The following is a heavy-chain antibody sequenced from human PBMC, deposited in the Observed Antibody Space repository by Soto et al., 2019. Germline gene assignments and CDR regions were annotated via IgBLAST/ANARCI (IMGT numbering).Heavy chain of an antibody. V-gene: IGHV4-59*12. CDR3: SRSLSRAPTPYFDY. CDR2: IYYSGST. J-gene: IGHJ4*02. D-gene: IGHD2-15*01. Sequence: SETLSLTCTVSGGSISSYYWSWIRQPPGKGLEWIGYIYYSGSTNYNPSLKSRVTISVDTSKNQFSLKASDTAMYYCSRSLSRAPTPYFDYWGQGTLVTVSS. CDR1: GGSISSYY.